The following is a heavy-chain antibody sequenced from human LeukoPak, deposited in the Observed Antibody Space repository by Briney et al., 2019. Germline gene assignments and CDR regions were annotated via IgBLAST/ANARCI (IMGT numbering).Heavy chain of an antibody. CDR2: IYYSGST. D-gene: IGHD2-21*01. CDR3: ASYSYYYYYYMDV. J-gene: IGHJ6*03. V-gene: IGHV4-39*01. CDR1: GGSISSSSYY. Sequence: PSETLSLTCTVSGGSISSSSYYWGWIRQPPGKGLEWSGSIYYSGSTYYNPSLKSRVTISVDTSKNQFSLKLSSVTAADTAVYYCASYSYYYYYYMDVWGKGTTVTVSS.